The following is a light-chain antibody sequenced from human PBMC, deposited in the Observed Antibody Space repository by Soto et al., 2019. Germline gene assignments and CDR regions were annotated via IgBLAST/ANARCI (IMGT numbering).Light chain of an antibody. J-gene: IGLJ1*01. Sequence: LTQPASVSGSPGQSITISCSGTSSDVGAYDFVSWYQHHSGKAPKLIISEVTDRPSAVSSRFSGSKSGNTASLTISGLQAEDEADYYCTSYTTSGTYVFGTGTKVTVL. V-gene: IGLV2-14*01. CDR1: SSDVGAYDF. CDR3: TSYTTSGTYV. CDR2: EVT.